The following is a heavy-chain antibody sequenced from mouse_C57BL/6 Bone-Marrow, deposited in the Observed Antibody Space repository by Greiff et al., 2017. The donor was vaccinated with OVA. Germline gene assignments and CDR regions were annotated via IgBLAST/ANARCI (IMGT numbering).Heavy chain of an antibody. CDR1: GFSLSTSGMG. D-gene: IGHD1-1*01. Sequence: QVTLKVSGPGILQSSQTLSLTCSFSGFSLSTSGMGVSWIRQPSGKGLEWLAHIYWDDDKRYNPSLKSRLTISKDTSRNQVFLKITSVDTADTATYYCARRALFITTVVATPYYAMDYWGQGTSVTVSS. J-gene: IGHJ4*01. CDR2: IYWDDDK. CDR3: ARRALFITTVVATPYYAMDY. V-gene: IGHV8-12*01.